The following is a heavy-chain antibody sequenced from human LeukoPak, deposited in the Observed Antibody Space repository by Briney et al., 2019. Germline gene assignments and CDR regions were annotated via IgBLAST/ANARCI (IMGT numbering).Heavy chain of an antibody. J-gene: IGHJ4*02. CDR2: ISSSGSTI. CDR1: GFAFSSYE. V-gene: IGHV3-48*03. Sequence: GGSLRLSCAASGFAFSSYEMNWVRQAPGKGLEWVSYISSSGSTIYYADSVKGRFTISRDNAKNSLFLQMNSLRAEDTAVYFCARNFNQLLSYWGQGTLVTVSS. D-gene: IGHD2-2*01. CDR3: ARNFNQLLSY.